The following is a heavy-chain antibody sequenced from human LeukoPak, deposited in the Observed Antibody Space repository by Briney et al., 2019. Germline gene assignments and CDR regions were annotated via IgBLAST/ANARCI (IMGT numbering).Heavy chain of an antibody. CDR2: ISDSGGTT. V-gene: IGHV3-23*01. D-gene: IGHD3-10*01. CDR3: ARQSITMVRGNAFDI. J-gene: IGHJ3*02. CDR1: GFTFSNLA. Sequence: GGSLKLSCVASGFTFSNLAMGWVRQAPGKGLEWVSVISDSGGTTYYADSVKGRFTISRDNSKNTLYLQMNGLRAEDTAVYYCARQSITMVRGNAFDIWGQGTMVPVSS.